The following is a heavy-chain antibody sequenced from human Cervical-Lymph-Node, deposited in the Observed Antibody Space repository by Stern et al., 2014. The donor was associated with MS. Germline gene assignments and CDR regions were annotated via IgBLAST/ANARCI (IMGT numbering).Heavy chain of an antibody. CDR2: INPTGDST. CDR1: GYTLTSYY. Sequence: VQLVQSGAEVEKPGASVRVSCKASGYTLTSYYMHWVRQAPGPGLEWMGMINPTGDSTIYAQTLQGRLTMTRDTSTSTVYMELSSLTSGDTAVYYCASGSLGYWGQGTLVTVSS. J-gene: IGHJ4*02. V-gene: IGHV1-46*04. D-gene: IGHD6-19*01. CDR3: ASGSLGY.